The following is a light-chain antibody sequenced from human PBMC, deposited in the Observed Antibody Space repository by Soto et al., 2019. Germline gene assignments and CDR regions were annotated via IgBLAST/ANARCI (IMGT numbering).Light chain of an antibody. J-gene: IGLJ3*02. CDR2: EVT. CDR3: SSYTSSSSRV. CDR1: SGDVGGYNF. Sequence: QSVLTQPASVSGSPGQSITISCTGTSGDVGGYNFVSWYQQHPGKAPKLMIYEVTSRPSGVSNRFSGSKSGNTASLTISGLQAEDEADYYCSSYTSSSSRVFGGGTKVTVL. V-gene: IGLV2-14*01.